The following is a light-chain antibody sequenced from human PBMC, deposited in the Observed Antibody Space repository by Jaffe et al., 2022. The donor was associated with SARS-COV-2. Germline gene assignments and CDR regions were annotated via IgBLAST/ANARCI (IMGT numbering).Light chain of an antibody. Sequence: YELTQPSSVSVSPGQTATITCSGDKLGDRFVCWYQQRPGQSPVLVIYQDSQRPSGIPERFSGSNSGNTATLTISGTQTMDEAVYYCQAWDITIAVFGGGTKLTVL. J-gene: IGLJ3*02. CDR2: QDS. CDR1: KLGDRF. CDR3: QAWDITIAV. V-gene: IGLV3-1*01.